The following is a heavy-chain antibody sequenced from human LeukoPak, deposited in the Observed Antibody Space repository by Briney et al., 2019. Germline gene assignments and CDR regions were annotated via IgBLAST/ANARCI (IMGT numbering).Heavy chain of an antibody. CDR1: GYSFTAFY. CDR2: INPNSGGT. D-gene: IGHD3-22*01. V-gene: IGHV1-2*02. Sequence: ASVKVSCKTSGYSFTAFYMHWVRQAPGQGLEWMGWINPNSGGTNYAQKFQGRGTMTRDTSISTAYMELSRLRSDDTAVYYCARVQSSRYYYDSSQDAFDIWGQGTMVTVSS. J-gene: IGHJ3*02. CDR3: ARVQSSRYYYDSSQDAFDI.